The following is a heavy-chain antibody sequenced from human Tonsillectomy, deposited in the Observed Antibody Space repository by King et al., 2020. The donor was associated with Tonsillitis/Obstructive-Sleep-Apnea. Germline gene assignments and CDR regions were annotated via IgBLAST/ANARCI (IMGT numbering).Heavy chain of an antibody. Sequence: VQLVESGGGVVQPGGSLRLSCAASGFTFDDCAMHWVRQAPEKGLEWVSLISGDGGSTYYADSVKGRFTISRDNSKNSLYLQMNSLRTEDTALYYCAKGNGYSNWDAFNIWGQATMVTVSS. CDR3: AKGNGYSNWDAFNI. D-gene: IGHD4-11*01. J-gene: IGHJ3*02. CDR1: GFTFDDCA. CDR2: ISGDGGST. V-gene: IGHV3-43*02.